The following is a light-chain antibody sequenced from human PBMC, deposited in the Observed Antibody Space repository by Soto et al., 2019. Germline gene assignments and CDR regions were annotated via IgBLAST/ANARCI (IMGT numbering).Light chain of an antibody. CDR3: QQYYDTPLT. CDR2: WAS. J-gene: IGKJ4*01. V-gene: IGKV4-1*01. Sequence: DIVMTQSPDSLAVSLGERATINCKSSQSLLHTSNDKNYLAWYQQKPGQAPTLLIYWASTRQSGVPDRFSGRGSGTDFTLTISSLQAQDVAVYYCQQYYDTPLTFGGGTKVESK. CDR1: QSLLHTSNDKNY.